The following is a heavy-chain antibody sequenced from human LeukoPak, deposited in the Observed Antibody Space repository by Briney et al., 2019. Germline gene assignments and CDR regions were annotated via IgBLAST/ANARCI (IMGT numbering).Heavy chain of an antibody. D-gene: IGHD3-10*01. CDR1: GYTLITSD. V-gene: IGHV1-8*01. Sequence: ASVTVSCKASGYTLITSDLHWVRPATGQGREWMGWMNPNTGHTGFTQKFQGRVTMTRSISLNTAYMELSSLRSEDTAVYFCGRVQSGSLLRYGMDVWGQGTTVTVSS. J-gene: IGHJ6*02. CDR2: MNPNTGHT. CDR3: GRVQSGSLLRYGMDV.